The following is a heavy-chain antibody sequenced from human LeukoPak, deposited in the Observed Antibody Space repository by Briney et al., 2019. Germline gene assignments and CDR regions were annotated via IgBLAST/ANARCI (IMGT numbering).Heavy chain of an antibody. V-gene: IGHV1-69*04. CDR3: ARWSLGSSGTNWFDP. CDR2: IIPILGIA. Sequence: SVKVSCKASGGTFSSYAISWVRQAPGQGLEWMGGIIPILGIANYAQKFQGRVTITADKSTSTAYMELSSLRSEDTAVYYCARWSLGSSGTNWFDPWGQGTLVTVSS. D-gene: IGHD6-19*01. CDR1: GGTFSSYA. J-gene: IGHJ5*02.